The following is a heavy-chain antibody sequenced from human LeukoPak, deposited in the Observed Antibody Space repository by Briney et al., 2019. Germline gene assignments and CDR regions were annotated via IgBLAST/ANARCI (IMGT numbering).Heavy chain of an antibody. V-gene: IGHV1-46*01. J-gene: IGHJ4*02. CDR3: ARDLRNDSRDY. D-gene: IGHD2-15*01. CDR1: GYTLTSYY. CDR2: INPSGGST. Sequence: GASVKVSCKASGYTLTSYYMHWVRQAPGQGLEWMGIINPSGGSTSYAQKFQGRVTMTRDMSTSTVYMELSSLRSEDTAVYYCARDLRNDSRDYWGQGTLVTVSS.